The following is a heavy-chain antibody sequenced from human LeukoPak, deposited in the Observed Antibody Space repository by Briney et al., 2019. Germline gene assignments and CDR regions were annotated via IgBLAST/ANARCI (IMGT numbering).Heavy chain of an antibody. CDR3: ARHLTVYFDY. CDR1: GGTFSSYA. V-gene: IGHV1-69*04. CDR2: IIPILGIA. J-gene: IGHJ4*02. D-gene: IGHD4-17*01. Sequence: SVKVSCKASGGTFSSYAISWVRQAPGQGLEWVGRIIPILGIANYAQKFQGRVTITADKSTSTAYMELSSLRSEDTAVYYCARHLTVYFDYWGQGTLVTVS.